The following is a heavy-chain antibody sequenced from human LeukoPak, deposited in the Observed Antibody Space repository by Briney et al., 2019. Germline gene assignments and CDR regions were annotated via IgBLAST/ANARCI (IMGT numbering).Heavy chain of an antibody. CDR1: GFTFSSYA. V-gene: IGHV3-23*01. D-gene: IGHD3-10*01. Sequence: GGSLRLSSAASGFTFSSYAMSWVRQAPGKGLEWVSAISGSGGSTYYADSVKVRFTISRDNSKNTLYLQMNSLRAEDTAVYYCAKDLVHEGVRGVIITSLFDYWGQGTLVTVSS. CDR3: AKDLVHEGVRGVIITSLFDY. J-gene: IGHJ4*02. CDR2: ISGSGGST.